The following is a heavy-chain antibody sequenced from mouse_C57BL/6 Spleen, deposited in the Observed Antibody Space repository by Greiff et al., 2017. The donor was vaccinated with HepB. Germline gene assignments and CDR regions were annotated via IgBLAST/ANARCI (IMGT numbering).Heavy chain of an antibody. Sequence: QVQLKQSGPELVKPGASVKISCKASGYAFSSSWMNWVKQRPGKGLEWIGRIYPGDGDTNYNGKFKGKATLTADKSSSTAYMQLSSLTSEDSAVYVCARSGFYYGSSYDYAMDYWGQGTSVTVSS. V-gene: IGHV1-82*01. CDR3: ARSGFYYGSSYDYAMDY. CDR1: GYAFSSSW. J-gene: IGHJ4*01. CDR2: IYPGDGDT. D-gene: IGHD1-1*01.